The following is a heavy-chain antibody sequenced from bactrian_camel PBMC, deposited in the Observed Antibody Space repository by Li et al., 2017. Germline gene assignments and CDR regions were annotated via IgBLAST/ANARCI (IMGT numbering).Heavy chain of an antibody. CDR2: ITSSDVP. J-gene: IGHJ4*01. D-gene: IGHD1*01. V-gene: IGHV3S55*01. CDR1: GYTASSYD. CDR3: VAGILESCSGGAYCYGGCRVTF. Sequence: HVQLVESGGGSVQAGGSLRLSCAVSGYTASSYDMGWFRQAPGKEREGVAAITSSDVPRYADSVKGRFTISKDNAKNTLYLQMNTLKPEDTAEYYCVAGILESCSGGAYCYGGCRVTFWGRGTQVTVS.